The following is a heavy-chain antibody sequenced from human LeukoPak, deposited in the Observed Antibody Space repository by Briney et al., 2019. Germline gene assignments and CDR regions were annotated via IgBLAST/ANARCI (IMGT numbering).Heavy chain of an antibody. J-gene: IGHJ4*02. CDR3: ARVGTWELQRVFDY. D-gene: IGHD1-1*01. Sequence: GGSLRLSCAASGFKFSDYWMTWVRQVPGTGLEWVANINRHGNEVHYVDSVKGRVTISRDNAKNSLYLQLDSLKVEDTAVYYCARVGTWELQRVFDYWGQGTLVTVSS. CDR1: GFKFSDYW. CDR2: INRHGNEV. V-gene: IGHV3-7*01.